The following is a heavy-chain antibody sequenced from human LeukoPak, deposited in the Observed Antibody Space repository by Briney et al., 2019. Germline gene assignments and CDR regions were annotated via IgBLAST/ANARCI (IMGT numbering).Heavy chain of an antibody. CDR2: IYYSGST. D-gene: IGHD3-9*01. CDR1: GGSISSYY. Sequence: PSETLSLTCTVSGGSISSYYWSWIRQPPGKGLEWIGYIYYSGSTNYNPSLKSRVTISVDTSKNQLSLKLSSVTAADTAVYYRARVQSQLTLDYYYYYYMDVWGKGTTVTVSS. CDR3: ARVQSQLTLDYYYYYYMDV. V-gene: IGHV4-59*01. J-gene: IGHJ6*03.